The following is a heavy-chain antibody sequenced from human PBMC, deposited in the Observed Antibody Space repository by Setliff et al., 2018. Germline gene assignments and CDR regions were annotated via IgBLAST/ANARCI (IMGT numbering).Heavy chain of an antibody. CDR3: ARVKVEVGGWYFDL. CDR1: GGSISSYY. D-gene: IGHD1-26*01. Sequence: PSETLSLTCTVSGGSISSYYWSWIRQPAGKGLEWIGHIYIGGSANYNPSLKSRVTMSIDTSKNQFSLKLNSVTAADMAVYYCARVKVEVGGWYFDLWGHGTLVTVSS. CDR2: IYIGGSA. J-gene: IGHJ2*01. V-gene: IGHV4-4*07.